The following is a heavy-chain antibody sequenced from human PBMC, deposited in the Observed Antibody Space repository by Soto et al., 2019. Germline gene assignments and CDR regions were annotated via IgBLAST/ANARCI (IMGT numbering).Heavy chain of an antibody. J-gene: IGHJ6*02. CDR3: ARASFGVVLGYYYYGMDV. CDR2: INPSGGST. D-gene: IGHD3-3*01. CDR1: GYTFTSYY. Sequence: GASVKVSCKASGYTFTSYYMHWVRQAPGQGLEWMGIINPSGGSTSYAQKFQGRVTTTRDTSTSTVYMELSSLRSEDTAVYYCARASFGVVLGYYYYGMDVWGQGTTVTVSS. V-gene: IGHV1-46*01.